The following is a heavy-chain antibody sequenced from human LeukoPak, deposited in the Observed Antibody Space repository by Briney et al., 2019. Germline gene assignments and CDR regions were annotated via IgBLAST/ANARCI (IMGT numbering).Heavy chain of an antibody. Sequence: SETLSLTCTVPGGSISSYYWSWIRQPPGKGLEWIGYIYYSGSTNYNPSPKSRVTISVDTSKNQFSLKLSSVTAADTAVYYCARRVDTAMVTKLFDYWGQGTLVTVSS. J-gene: IGHJ4*02. CDR2: IYYSGST. V-gene: IGHV4-59*01. CDR1: GGSISSYY. CDR3: ARRVDTAMVTKLFDY. D-gene: IGHD5-18*01.